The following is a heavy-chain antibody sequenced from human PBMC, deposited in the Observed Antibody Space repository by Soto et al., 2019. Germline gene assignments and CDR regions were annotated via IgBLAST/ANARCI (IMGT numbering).Heavy chain of an antibody. D-gene: IGHD3-22*01. Sequence: PGGSLRLSCAASGFTFSSYGMQWVRPAPGKGLEWVAVISYDGSNKYYADSVKGRFTISRDNSKNTLYLQMNSLRAEDTAVYYSATTYYYESSGYGGAFDIWGQGTMVTVSS. CDR3: ATTYYYESSGYGGAFDI. CDR2: ISYDGSNK. CDR1: GFTFSSYG. V-gene: IGHV3-30*03. J-gene: IGHJ3*02.